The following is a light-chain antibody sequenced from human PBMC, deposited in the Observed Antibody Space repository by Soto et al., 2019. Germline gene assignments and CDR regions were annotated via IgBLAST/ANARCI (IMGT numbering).Light chain of an antibody. CDR3: QQANSFPRT. Sequence: EVVLTQSPATLSLSPGERATLSCRASENVSTFVDWYQQKPGQAPRLLIFGASNRATGIPARFSGSGSGTDFTLTIRSLQPEDFATYYCQQANSFPRTFCGGTKVEIK. J-gene: IGKJ4*01. V-gene: IGKV3-11*01. CDR2: GAS. CDR1: ENVSTF.